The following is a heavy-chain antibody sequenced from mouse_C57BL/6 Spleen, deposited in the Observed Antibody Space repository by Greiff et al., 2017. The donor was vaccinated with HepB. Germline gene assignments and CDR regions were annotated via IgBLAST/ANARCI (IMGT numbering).Heavy chain of an antibody. J-gene: IGHJ1*03. Sequence: EVQRVESGGGLVQPGGSLSLSCAASGFTFTDYYMSWVRQPPGKALEWLGFIRNKANGYTTEYSASVKGRFTISRDNSQSILYLQMNALRAEDSATYYCASHDGYYWYFDVWGTGTTVTVSS. V-gene: IGHV7-3*01. D-gene: IGHD2-3*01. CDR2: IRNKANGYTT. CDR3: ASHDGYYWYFDV. CDR1: GFTFTDYY.